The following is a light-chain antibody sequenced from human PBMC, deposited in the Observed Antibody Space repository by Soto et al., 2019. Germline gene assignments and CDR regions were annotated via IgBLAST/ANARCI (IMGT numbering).Light chain of an antibody. CDR2: AAS. CDR1: QSITSNY. Sequence: EVVLTQSPGTVSLSPGERATLSCRASQSITSNYLAWYQQQPGQAPRLLIYAASSRATGIPDRFSGSGSGTDFTLSISRLEPEDVAVYYCQQYGSSFTWTFGQGTKVEIK. V-gene: IGKV3-20*01. CDR3: QQYGSSFTWT. J-gene: IGKJ1*01.